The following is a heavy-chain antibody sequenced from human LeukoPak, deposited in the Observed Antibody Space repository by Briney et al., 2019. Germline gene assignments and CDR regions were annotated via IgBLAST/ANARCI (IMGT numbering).Heavy chain of an antibody. V-gene: IGHV4-39*01. CDR2: VNYNGNT. D-gene: IGHD5-24*01. Sequence: SETLSLTCTVSGAYLRSSTYYWGWIRQPPGKGLEWIGHVNYNGNTYYNPSLKSRVTISVDTSKNQFSLKLTSVTAADTAVYYCARRGGDDYNRRFDAWGQGTLVTVSS. J-gene: IGHJ4*02. CDR1: GAYLRSSTYY. CDR3: ARRGGDDYNRRFDA.